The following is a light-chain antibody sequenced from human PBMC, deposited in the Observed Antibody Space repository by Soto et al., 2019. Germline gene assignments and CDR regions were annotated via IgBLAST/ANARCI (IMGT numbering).Light chain of an antibody. Sequence: EILFTQSPATLPLSPGERVTLSCRAGQNIHTNLAWYQQKPGQAPRLLFYGASTGDTGLPARFSGSGSGTECTLTINSLQAEDCAVYYCQQYYNWPRTFGQGTRLEI. J-gene: IGKJ5*01. V-gene: IGKV3-15*01. CDR3: QQYYNWPRT. CDR1: QNIHTN. CDR2: GAS.